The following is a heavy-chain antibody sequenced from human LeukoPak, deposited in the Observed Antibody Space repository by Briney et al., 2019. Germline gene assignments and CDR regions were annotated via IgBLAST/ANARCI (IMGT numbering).Heavy chain of an antibody. CDR3: ARDQHYYDSGEFGY. D-gene: IGHD3-22*01. V-gene: IGHV3-64*01. J-gene: IGHJ4*02. Sequence: PGGSLRLSCAASGFTFSSYAMHWVRQAPGKGLEYVSAISSNGGSTYYANPVKGRFTISRDNSKNTLYLQMGSLRAEDMAVYYCARDQHYYDSGEFGYWGQGTLVTVSS. CDR2: ISSNGGST. CDR1: GFTFSSYA.